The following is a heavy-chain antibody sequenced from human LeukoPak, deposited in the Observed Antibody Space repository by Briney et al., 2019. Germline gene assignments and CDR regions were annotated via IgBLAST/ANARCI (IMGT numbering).Heavy chain of an antibody. D-gene: IGHD3-3*01. CDR2: IRYDGSNK. CDR1: GFTFSSYG. V-gene: IGHV3-30*02. CDR3: AKDPGGSYDFWSGYYYFDY. Sequence: GGSLRLSCAASGFTFSSYGMHWVRQAPGKGLEWVAFIRYDGSNKYYADFVKGRFTISRDNSKNTLYLQMDSLRAEDTAVYYCAKDPGGSYDFWSGYYYFDYWGQGTLVTVSS. J-gene: IGHJ4*02.